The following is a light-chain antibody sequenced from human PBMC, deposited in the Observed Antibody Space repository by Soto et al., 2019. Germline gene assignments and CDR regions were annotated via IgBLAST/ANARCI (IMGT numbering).Light chain of an antibody. Sequence: SYELTQPLSVSVALGQTARITCGGHNIGSKSVHWYQQRPGQAPVLIIYRDTNRPSGIPERFSGSNSGNMATLTLSRAQVGDEADYFCHAWDSNTVVFGGGTKVTVL. CDR1: NIGSKS. V-gene: IGLV3-9*01. J-gene: IGLJ2*01. CDR3: HAWDSNTVV. CDR2: RDT.